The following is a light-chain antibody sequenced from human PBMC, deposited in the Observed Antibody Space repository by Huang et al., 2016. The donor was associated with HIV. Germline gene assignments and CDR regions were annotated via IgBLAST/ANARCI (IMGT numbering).Light chain of an antibody. CDR2: GAS. CDR3: QQYGNWPYT. V-gene: IGKV3-15*01. J-gene: IGKJ2*01. Sequence: EILMTQSPATLSLSPGERATLSCGASQSVTNNLAWYQQKPGQAPRLLIYGASTRATGIPARFSGNGSGTEFTLNISSLQSEDSAVYYCQQYGNWPYTFGQGAKLEI. CDR1: QSVTNN.